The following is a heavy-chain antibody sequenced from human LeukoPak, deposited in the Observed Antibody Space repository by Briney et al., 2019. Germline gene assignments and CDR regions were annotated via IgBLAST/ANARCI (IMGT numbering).Heavy chain of an antibody. Sequence: SQTLSLTCTVSGGSISSGGHFWSWIRQHPGKGLEWIGSIYYSGSTYYNPSLKSRVTISVDTSENQFSLKLSSVTAADTAAYYCARDQTGYGPIDYWGQGTLVTVSS. V-gene: IGHV4-31*03. CDR2: IYYSGST. D-gene: IGHD3-9*01. CDR3: ARDQTGYGPIDY. J-gene: IGHJ4*02. CDR1: GGSISSGGHF.